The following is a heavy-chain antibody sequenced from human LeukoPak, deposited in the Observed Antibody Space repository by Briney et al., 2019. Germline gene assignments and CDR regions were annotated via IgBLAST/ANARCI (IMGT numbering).Heavy chain of an antibody. CDR2: IRPKSGDT. CDR3: ARGLSGTGNPHFDS. Sequence: ASVKVSCKASGYSFTGYFMHWVRQAPGQGLEWMGWIRPKSGDTKSAQKFQGRVTVTTDTTIGTAFLELSRLTSDDTVVYYCARGLSGTGNPHFDSWGQGTLVTVSS. J-gene: IGHJ4*02. V-gene: IGHV1-2*02. D-gene: IGHD4-23*01. CDR1: GYSFTGYF.